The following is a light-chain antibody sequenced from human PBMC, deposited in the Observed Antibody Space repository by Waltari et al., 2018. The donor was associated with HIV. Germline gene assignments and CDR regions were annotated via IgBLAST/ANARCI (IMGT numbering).Light chain of an antibody. CDR3: RSYTSSSTPHVV. CDR1: SSDVGGYNY. Sequence: QSALTQPASVSGSPGQSITISCTGTSSDVGGYNYVSWYQQHPGKAPKLMIYEVSNRPSGGSTRFSGSKSGNTDPLPISGLQAEDEADYYCRSYTSSSTPHVVFGGGTKLTVL. CDR2: EVS. V-gene: IGLV2-14*01. J-gene: IGLJ2*01.